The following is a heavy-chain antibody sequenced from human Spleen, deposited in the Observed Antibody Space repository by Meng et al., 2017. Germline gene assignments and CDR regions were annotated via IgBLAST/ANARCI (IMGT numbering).Heavy chain of an antibody. V-gene: IGHV5-51*01. CDR1: GYTFVSYW. D-gene: IGHD2/OR15-2a*01. CDR2: IYPGDSDT. J-gene: IGHJ6*02. Sequence: KVSCKGSGYTFVSYWIGWVRQMPGKGLEWMGIIYPGDSDTRYSPSFQGQVTISADKSINTAYLHWSSLKASDTATYYCARLSSKGLDVWGQGTTVTVSS. CDR3: ARLSSKGLDV.